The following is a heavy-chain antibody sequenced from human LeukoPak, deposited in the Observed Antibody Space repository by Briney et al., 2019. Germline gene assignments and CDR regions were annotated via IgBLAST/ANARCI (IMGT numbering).Heavy chain of an antibody. J-gene: IGHJ3*02. CDR2: INPNSGGT. CDR3: ARSRYYDFWSGYYFRPVDAFDI. CDR1: GYTFTGYY. D-gene: IGHD3-3*01. V-gene: IGHV1-2*02. Sequence: ASVKVSCKASGYTFTGYYMHWVRQAPGQGLEWMGWINPNSGGTNYAQKSQGRVTMTRDTSISTAYVELSKLRSDDTAVYYCARSRYYDFWSGYYFRPVDAFDIWGQGTMVTVSS.